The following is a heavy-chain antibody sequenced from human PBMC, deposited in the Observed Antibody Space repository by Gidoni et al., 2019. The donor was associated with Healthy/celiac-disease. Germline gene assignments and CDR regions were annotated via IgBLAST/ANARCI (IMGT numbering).Heavy chain of an antibody. CDR3: ARGGVVDTAMPEDFDY. D-gene: IGHD5-18*01. V-gene: IGHV1-46*01. J-gene: IGHJ4*02. CDR2: INPSGSST. Sequence: QVQLVQSGAEVKKPGAAVKVSCKASGYTFTSSYMHWVRPAPGQGLEWMGIINPSGSSTSYAQKFQGRVTMTRDTSTSTVYMELSSLRSEDTAVYYCARGGVVDTAMPEDFDYWGQGTLVTVSS. CDR1: GYTFTSSY.